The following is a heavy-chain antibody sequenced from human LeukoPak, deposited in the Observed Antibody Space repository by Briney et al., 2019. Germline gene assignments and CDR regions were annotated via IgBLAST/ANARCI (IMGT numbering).Heavy chain of an antibody. CDR2: ISAYSGST. CDR1: GYTFINYG. Sequence: ASVKVSCRASGYTFINYGLSWVRQAPGQGREWMGWISAYSGSTVYAQRLQGRVTMTIDTSTSTAYMELRSLRSDDTAVYYCARDVPAAMRSTLDSWGQGTLVTVSS. J-gene: IGHJ4*02. D-gene: IGHD2-2*01. V-gene: IGHV1-18*01. CDR3: ARDVPAAMRSTLDS.